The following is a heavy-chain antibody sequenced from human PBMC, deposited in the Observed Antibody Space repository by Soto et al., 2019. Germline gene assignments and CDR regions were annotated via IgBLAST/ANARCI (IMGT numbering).Heavy chain of an antibody. CDR2: IFYSGST. V-gene: IGHV4-31*03. J-gene: IGHJ6*02. D-gene: IGHD3-3*02. CDR3: AREVSTTYGMDV. Sequence: QVQLQESGPGLVKPSQTLSLTCTVSGCSISSGGYYWSWIRQHPGKGLEWIGYIFYSGSTYYNPSLKSRVTISVDTSKNQFSLKLSSVTAADTAVYYCAREVSTTYGMDVWGQGTTVTVSS. CDR1: GCSISSGGYY.